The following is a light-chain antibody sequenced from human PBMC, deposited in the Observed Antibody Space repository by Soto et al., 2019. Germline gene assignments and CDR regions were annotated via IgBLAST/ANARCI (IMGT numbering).Light chain of an antibody. Sequence: EIVMTQSRSTVSVSPFERCTLSCRASQSAATNLAWYQQRPGQAPRLLISGASTRATGIPARFSGSGSGTEFTLTISSLQSEDFALYYCQQYHGWPSTFGGGTKVDIK. V-gene: IGKV3-15*01. CDR2: GAS. CDR3: QQYHGWPST. J-gene: IGKJ4*01. CDR1: QSAATN.